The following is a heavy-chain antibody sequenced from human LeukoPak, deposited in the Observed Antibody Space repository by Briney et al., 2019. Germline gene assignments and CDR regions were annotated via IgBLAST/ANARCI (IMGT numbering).Heavy chain of an antibody. Sequence: PGGSLTLSCAASGFTFSNYWMSWVRQAPGKGLEWVANIKQDGSEKYYVDSVKGRFTISRDNAKNSLYVQMNSLRAEDMAVYYCARDGYDFWSGYYYYYYYMDVWGKGTTVTVSS. CDR3: ARDGYDFWSGYYYYYYYMDV. CDR1: GFTFSNYW. CDR2: IKQDGSEK. D-gene: IGHD3-3*01. V-gene: IGHV3-7*01. J-gene: IGHJ6*03.